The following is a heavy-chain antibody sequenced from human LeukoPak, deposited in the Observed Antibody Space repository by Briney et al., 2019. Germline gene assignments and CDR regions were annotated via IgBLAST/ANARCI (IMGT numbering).Heavy chain of an antibody. J-gene: IGHJ4*02. CDR3: ARAPRITMTARKPGFDY. Sequence: PSETLSLTCTVSGGSVSTGTYFWSWIRQPPGKGLEWIGEIFYSGSTNYNPSLKSRVTISVDTSKNQFSLKLSSVTAADTAVYYCARAPRITMTARKPGFDYWGQGTLVTVSS. D-gene: IGHD3-22*01. CDR1: GGSVSTGTYF. V-gene: IGHV4-61*01. CDR2: IFYSGST.